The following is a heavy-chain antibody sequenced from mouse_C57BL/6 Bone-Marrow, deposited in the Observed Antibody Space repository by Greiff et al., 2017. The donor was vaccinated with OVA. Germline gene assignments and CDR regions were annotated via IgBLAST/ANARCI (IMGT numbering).Heavy chain of an antibody. CDR1: GYTFTDYN. D-gene: IGHD1-1*01. Sequence: EVQLQQSGPELVKPGASVKIPCKASGYTFTDYNMDWVKQSHGKSLEWIGDINPNNGGTIYNQKFKGKATLTVDKSSSTAYMELRSLTSEDTAVYYCAGSFITTVVTDGYFDVWGTGTTVTVSS. V-gene: IGHV1-18*01. CDR3: AGSFITTVVTDGYFDV. J-gene: IGHJ1*03. CDR2: INPNNGGT.